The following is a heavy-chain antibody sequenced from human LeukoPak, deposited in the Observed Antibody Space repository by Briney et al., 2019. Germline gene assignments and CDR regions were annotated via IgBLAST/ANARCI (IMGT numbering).Heavy chain of an antibody. D-gene: IGHD4-11*01. CDR2: IYYSGST. Sequence: PSETLSLTCTVSGGSIGSSLQYWGWIRQPPGKGLEWIGTIYYSGSTYYNPSLKSRVIISVDTSNNQFSLKLSSVTAADTAVYYCARRRSDDYGNYRPHYFYYGLDVWGPGTTVTVSS. CDR1: GGSIGSSLQY. CDR3: ARRRSDDYGNYRPHYFYYGLDV. V-gene: IGHV4-39*01. J-gene: IGHJ6*02.